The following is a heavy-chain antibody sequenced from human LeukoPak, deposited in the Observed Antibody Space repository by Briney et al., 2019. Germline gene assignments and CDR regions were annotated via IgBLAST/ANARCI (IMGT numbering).Heavy chain of an antibody. V-gene: IGHV1-24*01. CDR1: GYTLTELS. J-gene: IGHJ6*03. Sequence: ASVTVSCKVSGYTLTELSMHWVRQAPGKGLEWMGGFDPEDGETIYTQKFQGRVTMTEDTSTDTAYMELSSLRSEDTAVYYCATGPSPHGIAVAGTHQDYYYYYMNVWGKGTTVTVSS. CDR3: ATGPSPHGIAVAGTHQDYYYYYMNV. CDR2: FDPEDGET. D-gene: IGHD6-19*01.